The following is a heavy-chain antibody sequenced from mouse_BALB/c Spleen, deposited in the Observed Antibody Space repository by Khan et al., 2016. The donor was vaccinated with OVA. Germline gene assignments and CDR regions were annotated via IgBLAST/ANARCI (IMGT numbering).Heavy chain of an antibody. CDR2: IGSGDST. Sequence: EVELVESGGDLVKPRGSLKLSCAASGFTFSNYAMSWVRQSPEKRLEWVASIGSGDSTYYLDSVKGRFTISRNNARNILYLQMSSLRSEDTAMYYCARDYWFAYWGQGTLVTVSA. J-gene: IGHJ3*01. CDR1: GFTFSNYA. V-gene: IGHV5-6-5*01. CDR3: ARDYWFAY.